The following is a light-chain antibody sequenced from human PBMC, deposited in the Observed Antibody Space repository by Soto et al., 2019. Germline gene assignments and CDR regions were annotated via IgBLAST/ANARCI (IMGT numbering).Light chain of an antibody. J-gene: IGKJ5*01. CDR2: AAS. Sequence: QSPSFLSASVGDRVTITCRASQGISSFLAWYQQKPGKAPNLLMYAASTLQSGVPSRFSGGESGTEYTLTISSLQPEDSATYYCQQLYIFPLTFGQGTRLEIK. V-gene: IGKV1-9*01. CDR3: QQLYIFPLT. CDR1: QGISSF.